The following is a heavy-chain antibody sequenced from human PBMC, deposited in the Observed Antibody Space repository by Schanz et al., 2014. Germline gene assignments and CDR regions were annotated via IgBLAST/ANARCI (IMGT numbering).Heavy chain of an antibody. CDR2: ISDSGDST. J-gene: IGHJ4*02. D-gene: IGHD6-13*01. Sequence: QVPLVDSGGGLVKPGGSLRLSCAASGFTFSDYYMTWIRQAPGKGLEWVSDISDSGDSTHYADSVKGRFTISRDNAKNSLFLQMNSLSAEDTAVYYCARLDSSSWYPRYWGQGTLVTVSS. CDR3: ARLDSSSWYPRY. CDR1: GFTFSDYY. V-gene: IGHV3-11*01.